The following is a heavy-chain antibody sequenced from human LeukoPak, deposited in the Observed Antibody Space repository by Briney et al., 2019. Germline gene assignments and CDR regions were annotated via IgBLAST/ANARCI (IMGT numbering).Heavy chain of an antibody. CDR2: IYSGDTT. Sequence: GGSLRLSCAASGFTVSTNYMSWVRQAPGKGLEWVSVIYSGDTTSYADSVRGKFTISRDNSKNTLYLQMNSLRAEDTAVYYCAKDPMVRGLTYDYWGQGTLVTVSS. J-gene: IGHJ4*02. CDR3: AKDPMVRGLTYDY. CDR1: GFTVSTNY. D-gene: IGHD3-10*01. V-gene: IGHV3-66*01.